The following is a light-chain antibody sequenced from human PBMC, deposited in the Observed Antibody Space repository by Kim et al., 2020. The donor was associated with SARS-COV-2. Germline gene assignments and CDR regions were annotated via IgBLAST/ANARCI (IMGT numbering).Light chain of an antibody. Sequence: PEERVTLSCRASQSVSSSYLTWYQQKPGQAPRLLIYGASTRATGIPARFSGSGSGTDFTLTISSLQHEDFADYYCQQDYNLPCTFGQGTKVDIK. CDR3: QQDYNLPCT. CDR2: GAS. CDR1: QSVSSSY. V-gene: IGKV3D-7*01. J-gene: IGKJ1*01.